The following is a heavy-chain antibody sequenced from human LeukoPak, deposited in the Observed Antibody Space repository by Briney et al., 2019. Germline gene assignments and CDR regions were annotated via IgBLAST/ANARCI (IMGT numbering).Heavy chain of an antibody. D-gene: IGHD6-6*01. J-gene: IGHJ3*02. CDR2: IRYDGSNK. V-gene: IGHV3-30*02. CDR3: AREASSADAFDI. Sequence: GGSLRLSCAASGFTFSSYGMHWVRQAPGKGLEWVAFIRYDGSNKYYADSVKGRFTISRDNSKNTLYLQMNSLRAEDTAVYYCAREASSADAFDIWGQGTMVTVSS. CDR1: GFTFSSYG.